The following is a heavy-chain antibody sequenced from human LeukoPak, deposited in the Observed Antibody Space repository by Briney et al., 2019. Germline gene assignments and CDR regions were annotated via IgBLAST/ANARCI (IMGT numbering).Heavy chain of an antibody. V-gene: IGHV4-30-4*08. CDR2: ISYNGNS. D-gene: IGHD4-11*01. J-gene: IGHJ4*02. CDR3: GRSYSSSQDQ. CDR1: GDSINSGDYY. Sequence: SETLSLTCNVSGDSINSGDYYWSWIRQPPGKGLEWIGYISYNGNSYYSPSLKSRVSISTDTSRNQFFLRMTSVTAADTAVYFCGRSYSSSQDQWGRGILVAVSS.